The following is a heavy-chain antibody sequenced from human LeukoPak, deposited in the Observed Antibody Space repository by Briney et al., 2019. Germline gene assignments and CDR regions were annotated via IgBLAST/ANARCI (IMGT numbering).Heavy chain of an antibody. CDR1: GYTFTSYG. CDR3: ARDGYCSTTNCYPTENWFDP. V-gene: IGHV1-18*01. Sequence: APVKVSCKASGYTFTSYGISWVRQAPGQGLEWMGWISAYNGNTNYAQKLQGRVTMTTDTSTSTAYMELRSLRSDDTAVYYCARDGYCSTTNCYPTENWFDPWGQGTLVTVSS. D-gene: IGHD2-2*03. CDR2: ISAYNGNT. J-gene: IGHJ5*02.